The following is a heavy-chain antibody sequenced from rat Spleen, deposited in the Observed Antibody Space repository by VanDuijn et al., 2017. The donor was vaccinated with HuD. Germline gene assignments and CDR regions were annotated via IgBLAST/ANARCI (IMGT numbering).Heavy chain of an antibody. CDR1: GFSLTSYS. D-gene: IGHD1-11*01. CDR2: ISSGGST. J-gene: IGHJ2*01. Sequence: QVQLKESGPGLVQPSETLSLTCTVSGFSLTSYSVSWVRQPPGKGLESIAAISSGGSTYYNSALKSRLSISRDTSKSQVFLKMNSLQTEDTAIYFCTRDRDYGGSYWGQGVMVTVSS. V-gene: IGHV2-6*01. CDR3: TRDRDYGGSY.